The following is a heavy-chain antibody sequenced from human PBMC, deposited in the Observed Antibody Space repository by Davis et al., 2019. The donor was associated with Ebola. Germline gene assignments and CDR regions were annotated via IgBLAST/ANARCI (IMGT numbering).Heavy chain of an antibody. D-gene: IGHD3-10*01. Sequence: PGGSLRLSCAASGFTFSSYRMNWVRQAPGKGLEWVSSLSSSSSSSSYIYYADSVKGRFTISRDNAKNSLYLQMNSLRAEDTAVYYCLRGGGSEAFDIWGQGTMVIVSS. J-gene: IGHJ3*02. CDR1: GFTFSSYR. CDR3: LRGGGSEAFDI. V-gene: IGHV3-21*01. CDR2: LSSSSSSSSYI.